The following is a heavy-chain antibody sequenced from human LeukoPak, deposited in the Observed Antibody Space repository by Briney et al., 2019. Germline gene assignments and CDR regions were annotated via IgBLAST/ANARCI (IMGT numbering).Heavy chain of an antibody. J-gene: IGHJ3*02. V-gene: IGHV3-53*01. D-gene: IGHD2-15*01. CDR3: ARRSNYCGGGSCSFDI. CDR1: GFTVSSNY. CDR2: IYSGGRS. Sequence: PGGSLRLSCAASGFTVSSNYMSWVRQAPGKGLEWVSVIYSGGRSYYADSVKGRFTISRDNSKNTLYLQTNSLRAEDTAVYYCARRSNYCGGGSCSFDIWGQGTMVTVSS.